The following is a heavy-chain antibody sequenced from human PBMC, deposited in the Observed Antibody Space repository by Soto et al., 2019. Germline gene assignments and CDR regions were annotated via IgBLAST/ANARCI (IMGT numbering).Heavy chain of an antibody. CDR3: AAGGGLPRYY. D-gene: IGHD5-12*01. CDR1: GGSISSGGYS. Sequence: QLQLQESGSGLVKPSQNLSLTCAVSGGSISSGGYSWSWTRQPPRQGLEWIGYIYHSGRTSYNPSLKSGFTISVDGSNNQYSLKLSSVTAADTAVYYCAAGGGLPRYYCCQGTLVTVSS. V-gene: IGHV4-30-2*01. CDR2: IYHSGRT. J-gene: IGHJ4*02.